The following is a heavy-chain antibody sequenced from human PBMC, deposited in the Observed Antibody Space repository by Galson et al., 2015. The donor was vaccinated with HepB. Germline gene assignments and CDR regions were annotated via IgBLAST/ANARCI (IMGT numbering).Heavy chain of an antibody. Sequence: SLRLSCAASGFTVSSNYMSWVRQAPGKGLEWVSIIYSGGSTYYADSVKGRFTISRDSSKNTLYLQMNSLRAEDTAVYYCARAATGTLFFDYWGQGTLVTVSS. J-gene: IGHJ4*02. CDR3: ARAATGTLFFDY. CDR1: GFTVSSNY. D-gene: IGHD6-13*01. CDR2: IYSGGST. V-gene: IGHV3-53*01.